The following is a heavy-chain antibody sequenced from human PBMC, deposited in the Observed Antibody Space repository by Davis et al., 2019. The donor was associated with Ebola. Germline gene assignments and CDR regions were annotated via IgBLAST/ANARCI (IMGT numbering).Heavy chain of an antibody. D-gene: IGHD2-15*01. CDR3: AKGWGVVAATPPDY. J-gene: IGHJ4*02. V-gene: IGHV3-23*01. CDR2: ISGSVGST. CDR1: GFTSSSYA. Sequence: GESLKISCAASGFTSSSYAMSWVRQAPGKGLECVSAISGSVGSTYYADSVKGRFTISRDNSKNTLYLQMNSLRAEDTAVYYCAKGWGVVAATPPDYWGQGTLVTVSS.